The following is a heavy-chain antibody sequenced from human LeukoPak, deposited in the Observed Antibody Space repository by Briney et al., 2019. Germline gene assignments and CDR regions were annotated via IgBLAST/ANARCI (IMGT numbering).Heavy chain of an antibody. D-gene: IGHD3-22*01. J-gene: IGHJ5*02. CDR1: GFTFDDYA. CDR3: AKAFYDSSGYGFDP. V-gene: IGHV3-9*01. CDR2: ISWNSGSI. Sequence: GRSLRLSCAASGFTFDDYAMHWVRQAPGKGLEWVSGISWNSGSIGYADSVKGRFTISRDNAKNPLYLQMNSLRAEDTALYYCAKAFYDSSGYGFDPWGQGTLVTVSS.